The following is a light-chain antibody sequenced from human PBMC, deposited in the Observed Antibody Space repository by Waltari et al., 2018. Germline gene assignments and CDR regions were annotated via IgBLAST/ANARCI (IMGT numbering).Light chain of an antibody. CDR3: HHYYIPPLT. V-gene: IGKV4-1*01. J-gene: IGKJ5*01. CDR2: WAA. CDR1: QSLFSTSNSKTY. Sequence: DIVMTQSPDFLAVSLGERATINCKSSQSLFSTSNSKTYISWYQQKPGQPPKQLIYWAATRGSGVPDRFSGSGSGTDFTLTISSLQAEDVAVYYCHHYYIPPLTFGQGTRLEIK.